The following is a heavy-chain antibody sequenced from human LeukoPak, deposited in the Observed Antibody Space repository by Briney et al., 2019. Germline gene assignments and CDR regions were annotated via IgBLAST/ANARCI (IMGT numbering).Heavy chain of an antibody. J-gene: IGHJ6*02. CDR3: ARVEDSSNWYDYYYYGMDV. D-gene: IGHD6-13*01. CDR2: VNHSGST. CDR1: GGSFSGCY. Sequence: SETLSLTCAVSGGSFSGCYWCWIRQPPAKGLEWMGEVNHSGSTNYNPSPKRRGTLSVETSKNQISLKMSSVTAADTAVYYCARVEDSSNWYDYYYYGMDVWGQGTTVTVSS. V-gene: IGHV4-34*01.